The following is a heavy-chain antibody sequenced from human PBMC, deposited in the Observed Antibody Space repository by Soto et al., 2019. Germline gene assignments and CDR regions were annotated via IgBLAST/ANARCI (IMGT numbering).Heavy chain of an antibody. V-gene: IGHV1-69*11. CDR3: ARWPQPRYTADPYAVDV. J-gene: IGHJ6*02. CDR2: IVPSLDTT. CDR1: GGTFSSSG. D-gene: IGHD3-16*02. Sequence: HVHLVQSGTEVKKPGSSVKVSCKASGGTFSSSGFSWVRQAPGQGLEWMGMIVPSLDTTNYAQKFQARVSITADEVTSTAYMELRSLRSEDTAVDYCARWPQPRYTADPYAVDVWGQGTRVIVSS.